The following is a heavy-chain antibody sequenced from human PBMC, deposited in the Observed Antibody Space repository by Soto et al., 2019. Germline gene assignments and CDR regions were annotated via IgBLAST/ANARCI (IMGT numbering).Heavy chain of an antibody. Sequence: PGGSLRLSXAASGFTFSGYSMNWVRQAPGKGLEWVSSISSSSSYIYCADSVKGRFTISRDNAKNSLYLQMNSLRAEDTAVYYCARGASSIFDSSATFDYWGQGTLVTVSS. V-gene: IGHV3-21*01. CDR2: ISSSSSYI. CDR3: ARGASSIFDSSATFDY. CDR1: GFTFSGYS. J-gene: IGHJ4*02. D-gene: IGHD3-22*01.